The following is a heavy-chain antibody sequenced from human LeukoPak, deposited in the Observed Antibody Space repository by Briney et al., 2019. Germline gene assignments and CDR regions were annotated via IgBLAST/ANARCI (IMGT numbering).Heavy chain of an antibody. J-gene: IGHJ3*02. Sequence: KTSETLSLTCTVSGGSISSYYWSWIRQPPGKGLEWIGYIYYSGSTNFNPSLKSRVTISVDTSKNQFSLKLSSVTAADTAVYYCARSDSSGYYYVSSAFDIWGQGTMVTVSS. D-gene: IGHD3-22*01. CDR3: ARSDSSGYYYVSSAFDI. CDR1: GGSISSYY. V-gene: IGHV4-59*01. CDR2: IYYSGST.